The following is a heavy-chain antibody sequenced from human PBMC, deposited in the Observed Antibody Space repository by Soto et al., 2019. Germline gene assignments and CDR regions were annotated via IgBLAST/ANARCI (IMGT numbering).Heavy chain of an antibody. CDR2: ISYDGSNK. J-gene: IGHJ4*02. CDR1: GFTFSSYA. D-gene: IGHD1-26*01. Sequence: QPGGSLRLSCAASGFTFSSYAMHWVRQAPGKGLEWVAVISYDGSNKYYADSVKGRFTISRDNSKNTLYLQMNSLRAEDTAVYYCAREVVGASHFDYWGQGTLVTVSS. V-gene: IGHV3-30-3*01. CDR3: AREVVGASHFDY.